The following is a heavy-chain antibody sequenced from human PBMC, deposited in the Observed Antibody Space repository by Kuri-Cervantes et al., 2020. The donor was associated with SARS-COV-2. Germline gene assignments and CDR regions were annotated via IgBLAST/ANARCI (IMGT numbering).Heavy chain of an antibody. D-gene: IGHD3-10*01. J-gene: IGHJ4*02. CDR2: ISAYNGNT. V-gene: IGHV1-18*01. Sequence: ASVKVSCKVSGYTLTELSMHWVRQAPGKGLEWMGWISAYNGNTNYAQKLQGRVTMTTDTSTSTAYMELRSLRSDDTAVYYCARERRSLLWFGEFFDYWGQGTLVTVSS. CDR3: ARERRSLLWFGEFFDY. CDR1: GYTLTELS.